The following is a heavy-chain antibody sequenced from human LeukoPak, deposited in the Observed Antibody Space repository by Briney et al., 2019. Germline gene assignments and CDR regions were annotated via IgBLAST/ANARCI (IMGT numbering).Heavy chain of an antibody. CDR1: GGSISSYY. D-gene: IGHD5-24*01. V-gene: IGHV4-59*01. J-gene: IGHJ4*02. CDR3: ARDGEMATSPFVY. CDR2: IYYSGST. Sequence: SETLSLTCTVSGGSISSYYWSRIRQPPGKGLEWIGYIYYSGSTNYNPSLKSRVTISVDTSKNQFSLKLSSVTAADTAVYYCARDGEMATSPFVYWGQGTLVTVSS.